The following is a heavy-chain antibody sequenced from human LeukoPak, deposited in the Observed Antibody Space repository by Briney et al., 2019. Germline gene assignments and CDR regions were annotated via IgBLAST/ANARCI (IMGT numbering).Heavy chain of an antibody. CDR2: FDPEDGET. CDR3: ARCIAVAGIYYYYMDV. CDR1: GYTLTELS. D-gene: IGHD6-19*01. J-gene: IGHJ6*03. V-gene: IGHV1-24*01. Sequence: ASVKVSCKVSGYTLTELSMHWVRQAPGKGLEWMGGFDPEDGETIYAQKFQGRVTMTEDTSTDTAYMELSSLRSEDTAVYYCARCIAVAGIYYYYMDVWGKGTTVTVSS.